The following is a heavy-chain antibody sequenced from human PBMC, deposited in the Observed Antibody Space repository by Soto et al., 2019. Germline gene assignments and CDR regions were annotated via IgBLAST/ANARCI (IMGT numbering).Heavy chain of an antibody. J-gene: IGHJ3*02. Sequence: QVQLQESGPGLVKPSETLSLTCTVSGGSISSYYWSWIRQPPGKGLEWIGYIYYSGSTNYNPSLKSRVTISVDTSKNQFSPKLSSVTAADTAVYYCARQQWLVLNAFDIWGQGTMVTVSS. D-gene: IGHD6-19*01. V-gene: IGHV4-59*01. CDR3: ARQQWLVLNAFDI. CDR1: GGSISSYY. CDR2: IYYSGST.